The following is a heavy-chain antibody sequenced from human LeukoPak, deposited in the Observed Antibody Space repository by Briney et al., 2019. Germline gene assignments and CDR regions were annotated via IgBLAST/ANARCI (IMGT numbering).Heavy chain of an antibody. D-gene: IGHD2-8*01. Sequence: PSETLSLTCTVPDGSISNYFWSWIRHPPGKGLEWIGYIYYTGMTNSNPSLKSRVTISMDTSKNQFSLNLRSVTAADTAIYYCARHGRMVIMSKFSTGIDQWGQGTLVTVSS. J-gene: IGHJ4*02. CDR1: DGSISNYF. CDR3: ARHGRMVIMSKFSTGIDQ. CDR2: IYYTGMT. V-gene: IGHV4-59*08.